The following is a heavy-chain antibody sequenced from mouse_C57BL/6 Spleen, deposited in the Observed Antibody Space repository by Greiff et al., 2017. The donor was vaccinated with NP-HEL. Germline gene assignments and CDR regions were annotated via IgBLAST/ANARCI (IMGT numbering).Heavy chain of an antibody. V-gene: IGHV1-55*01. CDR3: ARRGYYDYDGAWFAY. D-gene: IGHD2-4*01. Sequence: QVHVKQPGAELVKPGASVKMSCKASGYTFTSYWITWVKQRPGQGLEWIGDIYPGSGSTNYNEKFKSKATLTVDTSSSTAYMQLSSLTSEDSAVYYCARRGYYDYDGAWFAYWGQGTLVTVSA. CDR1: GYTFTSYW. J-gene: IGHJ3*01. CDR2: IYPGSGST.